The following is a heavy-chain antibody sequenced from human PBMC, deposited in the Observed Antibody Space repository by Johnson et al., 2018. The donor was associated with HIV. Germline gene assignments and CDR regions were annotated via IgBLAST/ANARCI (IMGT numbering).Heavy chain of an antibody. J-gene: IGHJ3*02. D-gene: IGHD4-11*01. Sequence: VQLVESGGDLVQPGRSLRLSCAASGFTFNDYAMHWVRQGPGRGLEWVSGINWNSGFIAYADSVKGRFTISRDNAKNSLYLQMNSLRAEDTAVYYCARSRRWTGTVTRPLEAFDIWGQGTMVTVSS. CDR2: INWNSGFI. CDR1: GFTFNDYA. CDR3: ARSRRWTGTVTRPLEAFDI. V-gene: IGHV3-9*01.